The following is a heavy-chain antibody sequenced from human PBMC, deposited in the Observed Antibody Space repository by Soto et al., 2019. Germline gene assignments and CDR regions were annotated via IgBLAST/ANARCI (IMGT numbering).Heavy chain of an antibody. CDR2: ISSGSSTI. J-gene: IGHJ3*01. V-gene: IGHV3-48*01. CDR3: AKTYSSGRGAFDV. Sequence: EVQLVESGGGLVQPGGSLRLSCAASGFTFSSYSMNWVRQAPGKGLEWVSYISSGSSTIYYADSVKGRFTNSRDNAQNSLYLQMNSLRAEDTAVYYCAKTYSSGRGAFDVWGQGTMVTVSS. CDR1: GFTFSSYS. D-gene: IGHD6-19*01.